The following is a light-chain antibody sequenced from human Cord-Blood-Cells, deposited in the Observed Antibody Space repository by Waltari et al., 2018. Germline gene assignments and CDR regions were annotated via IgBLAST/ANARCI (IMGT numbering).Light chain of an antibody. V-gene: IGKV3-11*01. CDR3: QHRSNWPPLT. CDR2: DAS. J-gene: IGKJ4*01. CDR1: QSVSSY. Sequence: EIVLTQSPATLSLSPGERATLSCRASQSVSSYLAWHQQKPGQAPRLLIYDASNRATGIPARFSGSGSGTDFTLTISSLEPEDFAVYYCQHRSNWPPLTFGGGTKVEIK.